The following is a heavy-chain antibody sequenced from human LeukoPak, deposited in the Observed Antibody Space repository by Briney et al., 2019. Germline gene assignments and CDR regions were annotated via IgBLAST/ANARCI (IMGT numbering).Heavy chain of an antibody. J-gene: IGHJ4*02. V-gene: IGHV4-30-2*01. CDR2: IYHSGST. Sequence: PSETLSLTCTVSGGSISSGGYYWSWIRQPPGKGLEWIGYIYHSGSTYYNPSLKSRVTISVDRSKNQFSLKLSSVTAADTAVYYCASGMLGSFDYWGQGTLVTVSS. CDR3: ASGMLGSFDY. D-gene: IGHD3-16*01. CDR1: GGSISSGGYY.